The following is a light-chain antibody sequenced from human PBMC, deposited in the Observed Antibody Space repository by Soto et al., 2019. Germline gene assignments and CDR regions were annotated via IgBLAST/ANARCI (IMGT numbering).Light chain of an antibody. J-gene: IGKJ1*01. CDR3: HLHSHWPPWT. CDR1: QNVRTF. V-gene: IGKV3-11*01. Sequence: EVVLTQSPATLSLSPGERATLSCRASQNVRTFLDWYQQKPGQAPRLLNYGASNRATGIPARFSGSGSGTDFTLTISSLEPDDFAVYCCHLHSHWPPWTFGQGTRVAIK. CDR2: GAS.